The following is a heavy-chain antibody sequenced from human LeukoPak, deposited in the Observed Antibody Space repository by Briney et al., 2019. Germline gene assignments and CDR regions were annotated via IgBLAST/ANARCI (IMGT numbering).Heavy chain of an antibody. CDR1: GGSSSGYY. J-gene: IGHJ4*02. CDR3: ASARSSLYYFDY. Sequence: SETLSLTCAVYGGSSSGYYWSWIRQPPGKGLEWIGEINHSGSTNYNPSLKSRVTISVDTSKNQFSLKLSSVTAADTAVYYCASARSSLYYFDYWGQGTLVTVSS. D-gene: IGHD6-6*01. CDR2: INHSGST. V-gene: IGHV4-34*01.